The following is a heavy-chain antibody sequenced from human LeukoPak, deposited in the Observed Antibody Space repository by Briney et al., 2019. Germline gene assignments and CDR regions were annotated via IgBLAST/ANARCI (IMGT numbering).Heavy chain of an antibody. D-gene: IGHD2-15*01. Sequence: SETLSLTCAVYGVSFSGYYWSWIRQPPGKGLEWIGYIYYSGSTNYNPSLKSRVTMSVDTSKNQFSLKLSSVTAADTAVYHCARQGSDCSGGSCYYYYFDYWGQGTLVTVSS. J-gene: IGHJ4*02. CDR1: GVSFSGYY. V-gene: IGHV4-59*08. CDR2: IYYSGST. CDR3: ARQGSDCSGGSCYYYYFDY.